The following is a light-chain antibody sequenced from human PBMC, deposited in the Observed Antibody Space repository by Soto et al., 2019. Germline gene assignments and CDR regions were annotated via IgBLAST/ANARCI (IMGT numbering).Light chain of an antibody. CDR1: QSVSSN. Sequence: EIVMTQSPATLSVSPGERATLSCRASQSVSSNLAWYQQKPGQAPNLLIYGASTRATGIPARFSGSGSGTECTLTISSLQSEDFAVYYCQQYNNWPRTFGQGTKVEIK. V-gene: IGKV3-15*01. J-gene: IGKJ1*01. CDR2: GAS. CDR3: QQYNNWPRT.